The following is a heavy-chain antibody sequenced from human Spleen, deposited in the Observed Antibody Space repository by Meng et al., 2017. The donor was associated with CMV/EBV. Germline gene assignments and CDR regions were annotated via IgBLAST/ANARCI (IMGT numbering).Heavy chain of an antibody. CDR3: ASSIIMIRGVMAY. V-gene: IGHV1-2*02. D-gene: IGHD3-10*01. Sequence: ASVKVSCKASGYSFTGYHMHWVRQAPGQGLEWMGWIHPHRGDTNYAQKFQGRVTMTRDTSISTVYMELRRLRSDDTAVYFCASSIIMIRGVMAYWGQGSLVTVSS. CDR1: GYSFTGYH. J-gene: IGHJ4*02. CDR2: IHPHRGDT.